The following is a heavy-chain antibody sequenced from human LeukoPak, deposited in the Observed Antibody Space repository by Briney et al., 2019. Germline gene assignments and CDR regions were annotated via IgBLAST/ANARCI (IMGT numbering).Heavy chain of an antibody. CDR1: GFTVSGNY. Sequence: PGGSLRLSCAVSGFTVSGNYMSWVRQAPGKGLEWVAVIYSGGTTYYADSVKGRFTISRDNAKNSLYLQMNSLRAEDTAVYYCARDSGKSSSWTYYYYYYMDVWGKGTTVTISS. D-gene: IGHD6-13*01. CDR2: IYSGGTT. J-gene: IGHJ6*03. V-gene: IGHV3-53*01. CDR3: ARDSGKSSSWTYYYYYYMDV.